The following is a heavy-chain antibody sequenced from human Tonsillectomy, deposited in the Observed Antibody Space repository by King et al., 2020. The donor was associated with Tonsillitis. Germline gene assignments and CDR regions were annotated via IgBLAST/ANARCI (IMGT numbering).Heavy chain of an antibody. Sequence: VQLVESGGGVVQPGRSLRLSCAASGFTFSSYGIHWVRQAPGKGLEWVAVISYDGSNKYYADSVRGRFTISRDNPKNTLYLQMNSLRAEDTAVYYCAKDGTRYCSGGSCIDAFDIWGQGTMVTVSS. CDR1: GFTFSSYG. V-gene: IGHV3-30*18. D-gene: IGHD2-15*01. CDR3: AKDGTRYCSGGSCIDAFDI. CDR2: ISYDGSNK. J-gene: IGHJ3*02.